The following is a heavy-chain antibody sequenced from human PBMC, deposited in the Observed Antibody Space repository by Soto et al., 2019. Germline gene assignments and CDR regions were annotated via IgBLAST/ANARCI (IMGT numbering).Heavy chain of an antibody. CDR2: IQQTGSEK. D-gene: IGHD3-10*01. CDR1: GFTFENFW. J-gene: IGHJ4*02. Sequence: EVQLVESGGGVVQPGGSLTLSCEASGFTFENFWMSWVRQTPGKGLEWVANIQQTGSEKYYVDSVKGRFTISRDNAKKSLLLNMTSLRGEDTAIYYCAREMGFGELLSEQFFFDLWGQGTLVAVSS. V-gene: IGHV3-7*01. CDR3: AREMGFGELLSEQFFFDL.